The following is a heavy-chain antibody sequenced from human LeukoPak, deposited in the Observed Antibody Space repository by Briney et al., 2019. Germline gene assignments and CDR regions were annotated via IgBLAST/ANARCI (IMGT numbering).Heavy chain of an antibody. D-gene: IGHD1-26*01. CDR3: AKARDLLPYFDY. V-gene: IGHV3-23*01. CDR1: GFTFSTYT. CDR2: ISASGGST. J-gene: IGHJ4*02. Sequence: GGSLRLSCAASGFTFSTYTMNWVRQAPGKGLEWVSAISASGGSTYYADSVKGRFTISRDNSKNTLYLQVSSLRAEDTAIYYCAKARDLLPYFDYWGQGTLVTVSS.